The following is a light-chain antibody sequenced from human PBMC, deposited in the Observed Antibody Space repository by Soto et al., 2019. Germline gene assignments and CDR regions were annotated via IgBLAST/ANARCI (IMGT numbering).Light chain of an antibody. CDR3: QQYGSSPPTLT. Sequence: EIVLTQSPGTLSLSPGERATLSCRASQSVSSSYLAWYQQKPGQAPRLLIYGASTRATGIPDRFSGSGSGTDFTLTISRLEPEDFAVYYCQQYGSSPPTLTFGGGTKVAIK. J-gene: IGKJ4*01. CDR1: QSVSSSY. V-gene: IGKV3-20*01. CDR2: GAS.